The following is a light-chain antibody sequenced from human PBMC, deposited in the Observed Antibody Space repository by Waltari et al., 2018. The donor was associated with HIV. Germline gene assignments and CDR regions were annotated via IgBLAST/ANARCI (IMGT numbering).Light chain of an antibody. Sequence: QSVLTQPPSASGTPGQRVTISCSGSNSTIGSKAEYWFQHLPATAPKLLIYRTNQRRSGVPDRFSGSKSGTSASLAISGLRSDDEADYYCAAWDDTLSSYVFGTGTTVTV. CDR1: NSTIGSKA. J-gene: IGLJ1*01. CDR3: AAWDDTLSSYV. CDR2: RTN. V-gene: IGLV1-47*01.